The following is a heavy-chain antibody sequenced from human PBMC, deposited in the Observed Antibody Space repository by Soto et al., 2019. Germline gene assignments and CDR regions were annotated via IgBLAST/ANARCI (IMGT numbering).Heavy chain of an antibody. J-gene: IGHJ6*02. D-gene: IGHD4-17*01. V-gene: IGHV3-30-3*01. CDR2: ISFDGTKK. Sequence: GGSLRLSCAASGFTFNIYALHWVRQAPGKGLEWVAVISFDGTKKYYSDSVKGRFTISRDNLKNTLYLQMNNLRVEDAALYFCAREDDYGYRYINYGLDVWGQGTTVTVS. CDR3: AREDDYGYRYINYGLDV. CDR1: GFTFNIYA.